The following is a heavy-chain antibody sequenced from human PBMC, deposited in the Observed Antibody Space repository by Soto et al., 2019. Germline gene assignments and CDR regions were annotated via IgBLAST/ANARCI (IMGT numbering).Heavy chain of an antibody. J-gene: IGHJ4*02. CDR2: ISYDGRKK. V-gene: IGHV3-30*18. CDR1: GFTFITYA. Sequence: QVQLVESGGGVVQPGRSLRLSCAASGFTFITYAMNWVRQAPGKGLEWVAVISYDGRKKYYADSVKGRFTVSRDNSKNTVYVEMNSLRPEDTAVYYCAKDHSSGWQFDFWGQGTLVTVSS. D-gene: IGHD6-19*01. CDR3: AKDHSSGWQFDF.